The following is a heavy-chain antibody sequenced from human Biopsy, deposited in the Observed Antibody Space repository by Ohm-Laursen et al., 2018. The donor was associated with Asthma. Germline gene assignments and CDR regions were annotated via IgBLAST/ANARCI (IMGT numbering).Heavy chain of an antibody. CDR1: GFTFSSYG. Sequence: SLRLSCAASGFTFSSYGMHWVRQAPGKGLEWVAGMWYVGSSKYYADSVKGRFTSSRDNSKNTVYLQMNGLRAEDTAVYYCARWNYNIVTAYYSYFDFWGQGTLVTVSS. D-gene: IGHD3-9*01. CDR3: ARWNYNIVTAYYSYFDF. J-gene: IGHJ4*02. CDR2: MWYVGSSK. V-gene: IGHV3-33*01.